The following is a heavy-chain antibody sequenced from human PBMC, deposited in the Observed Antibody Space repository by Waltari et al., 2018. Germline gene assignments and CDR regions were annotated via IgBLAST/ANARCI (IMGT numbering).Heavy chain of an antibody. D-gene: IGHD2-15*01. J-gene: IGHJ4*02. V-gene: IGHV4-59*13. CDR2: VHNSGTT. Sequence: QVLLQESGPGLVKPSETLSLTCPVSAGSIGTSYWTWIRQPPGKGLAWIGYVHNSGTTHYNPSLESRVAISIDMSKNQVSLNLKSVAAADTAVYFCARDAGYCDTSRCTDYLDHWGQGRLVIVSS. CDR3: ARDAGYCDTSRCTDYLDH. CDR1: AGSIGTSY.